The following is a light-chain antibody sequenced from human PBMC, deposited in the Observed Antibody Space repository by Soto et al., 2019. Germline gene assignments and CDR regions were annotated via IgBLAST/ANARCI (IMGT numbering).Light chain of an antibody. Sequence: ALTQPASVSGSPGQSITISCTGTSSDVGGYNYVSWYQQHPGKAPKLMIYEVSNRPSGVSNRFSGSKSGNTASLTISGLQAEDEADYYRSSYKSSSPLYVFGTGTKVTVL. CDR1: SSDVGGYNY. CDR3: SSYKSSSPLYV. V-gene: IGLV2-14*01. J-gene: IGLJ1*01. CDR2: EVS.